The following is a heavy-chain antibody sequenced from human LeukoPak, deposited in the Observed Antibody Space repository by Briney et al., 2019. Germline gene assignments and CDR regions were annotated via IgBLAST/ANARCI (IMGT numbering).Heavy chain of an antibody. Sequence: SETLSLTCAVYGGSLNGHYWSWIRQPPGKGLEWIGEGSESGGTKFNPSLKSRVTISADTSKNQFSLKLNSVTAADTAVYYCARGPPRGDIVATIDCWGQGTLVTVSS. D-gene: IGHD5-12*01. CDR3: ARGPPRGDIVATIDC. J-gene: IGHJ4*02. CDR1: GGSLNGHY. V-gene: IGHV4-34*01. CDR2: GSESGGT.